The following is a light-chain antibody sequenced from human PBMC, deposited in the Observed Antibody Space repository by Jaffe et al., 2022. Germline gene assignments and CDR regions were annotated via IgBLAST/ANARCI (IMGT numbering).Light chain of an antibody. J-gene: IGLJ3*02. V-gene: IGLV1-47*01. CDR2: GNN. CDR3: AAWDDSLRGRL. Sequence: QSVLTQPPSASGTPGQRVTFSCSGSSSNIGSHYVFWYQQLPGTAPKLLIYGNNQRPSGVPDRFSASKSGTSASLAISGLRSEDEADYYCAAWDDSLRGRLFGGGTKLTV. CDR1: SSNIGSHY.